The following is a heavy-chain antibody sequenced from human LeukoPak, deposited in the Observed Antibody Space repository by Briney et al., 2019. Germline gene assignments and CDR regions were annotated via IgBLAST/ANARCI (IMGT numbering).Heavy chain of an antibody. J-gene: IGHJ4*02. V-gene: IGHV4-30-2*01. Sequence: SETLSLTCTVSGGSMSSYYWGWIRQPPGKGLEWIGYIYHSGSTYYNPSLKSRVTISVDRSKNQFSLKLSSVTAADTAVYYCARTLGYCSGGSCHSLFDYWGQGTLVTVSS. CDR2: IYHSGST. D-gene: IGHD2-15*01. CDR3: ARTLGYCSGGSCHSLFDY. CDR1: GGSMSSYY.